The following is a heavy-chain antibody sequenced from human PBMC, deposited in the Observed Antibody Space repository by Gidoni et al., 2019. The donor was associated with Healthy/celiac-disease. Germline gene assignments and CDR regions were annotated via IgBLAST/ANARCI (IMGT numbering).Heavy chain of an antibody. J-gene: IGHJ3*02. V-gene: IGHV1-69*01. CDR1: GGTFSSYA. CDR3: ARDGYYDSSGYLGAFDI. CDR2: IIPIFGTA. Sequence: QVQLVLSGAEVKKPGSSVKVSCKASGGTFSSYAISWVRQAPGQGLEWMGGIIPIFGTANYAQKFQGRVTITADESTSTAYMELSSLRSEDTAVYYCARDGYYDSSGYLGAFDIWGQGTMVTVSS. D-gene: IGHD3-22*01.